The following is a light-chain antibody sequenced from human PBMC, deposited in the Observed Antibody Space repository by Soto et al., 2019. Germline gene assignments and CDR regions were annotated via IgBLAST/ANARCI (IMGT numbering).Light chain of an antibody. Sequence: EIVLTQSPATLSLSPGESATLSCRATRSVSSYLAWYQQKPGQAPRLVIYGAFTRATGIPDRFIGSGSGTDFSLTISRLEPEDFAVYYCQQSPGTFGQGTKVDIK. CDR2: GAF. CDR3: QQSPGT. J-gene: IGKJ1*01. CDR1: RSVSSY. V-gene: IGKV3-20*01.